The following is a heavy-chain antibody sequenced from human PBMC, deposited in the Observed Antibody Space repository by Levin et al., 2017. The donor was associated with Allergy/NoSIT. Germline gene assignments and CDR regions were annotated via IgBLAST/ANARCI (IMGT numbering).Heavy chain of an antibody. CDR2: IYPGDSDT. D-gene: IGHD1-1*01. CDR3: SRQGTTGTTDKYLFYGMDV. V-gene: IGHV5-51*01. Sequence: GGSLRLSCKGFGYNFTNYWIGWVRQMPGKGLEWMAMIYPGDSDTRYSPSFQGQVTISAAKSISPAYLPWSSLKASDTAMYYCSRQGTTGTTDKYLFYGMDVWGHGTPVTVSS. CDR1: GYNFTNYW. J-gene: IGHJ6*02.